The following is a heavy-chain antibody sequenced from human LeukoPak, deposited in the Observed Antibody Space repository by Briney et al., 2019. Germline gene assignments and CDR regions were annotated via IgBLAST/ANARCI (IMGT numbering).Heavy chain of an antibody. CDR3: ARDRYYDSSGILDY. J-gene: IGHJ4*02. CDR2: INWNGGST. Sequence: PGGSLRLSCAASGFAFDDYGMNWVRQAPGKGLEWVSGINWNGGSTDYADSVKGRFTISRDNAKNSLYLQMNSLRAEDTALYYCARDRYYDSSGILDYWGQGTLVTVSS. D-gene: IGHD3-22*01. V-gene: IGHV3-20*04. CDR1: GFAFDDYG.